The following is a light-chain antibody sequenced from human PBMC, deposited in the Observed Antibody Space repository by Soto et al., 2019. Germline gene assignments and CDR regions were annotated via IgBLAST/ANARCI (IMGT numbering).Light chain of an antibody. J-gene: IGLJ3*02. V-gene: IGLV1-44*01. CDR2: SNN. Sequence: QSVLTQPPSASGTPGQRVTISCSGSSSNIGRCTVNWYQQLPGTAPKLLIYSNNQRPSGVPDRFSGSKSGTSASLAISGLQSEDEADYYCAAWDDSLNGWVFGGGTKVTVL. CDR3: AAWDDSLNGWV. CDR1: SSNIGRCT.